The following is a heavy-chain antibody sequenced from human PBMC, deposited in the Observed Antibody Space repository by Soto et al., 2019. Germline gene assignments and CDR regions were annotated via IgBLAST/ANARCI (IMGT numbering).Heavy chain of an antibody. J-gene: IGHJ4*02. V-gene: IGHV2-70*01. CDR1: GFSLSTSGMC. CDR2: IDWDDDK. CDR3: ARMWYYDSSGYSHFDY. Sequence: ESGPTLVNPTQTLTLTCTFSGFSLSTSGMCVSWIRQPPGKALEWLALIDWDDDKYYSTSLKTRLTISKDTSKNQVVLTMTNMDPVDTATYYCARMWYYDSSGYSHFDYWGQGTLVTVSS. D-gene: IGHD3-22*01.